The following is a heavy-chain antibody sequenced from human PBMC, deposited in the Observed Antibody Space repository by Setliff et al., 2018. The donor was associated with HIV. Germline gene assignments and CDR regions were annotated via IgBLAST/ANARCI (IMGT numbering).Heavy chain of an antibody. Sequence: SETLSLTCTVSGGSIDSTSYYWGWIRQPPGKGLEWIGSIYYGGITYYNPSLTSRVTISVDTSKNQFSLKVTSVTAADTAVYYCARVPGRDYYDTSGDFDYWGLGTLVTVSS. V-gene: IGHV4-39*07. CDR1: GGSIDSTSYY. J-gene: IGHJ4*02. CDR2: IYYGGIT. D-gene: IGHD3-22*01. CDR3: ARVPGRDYYDTSGDFDY.